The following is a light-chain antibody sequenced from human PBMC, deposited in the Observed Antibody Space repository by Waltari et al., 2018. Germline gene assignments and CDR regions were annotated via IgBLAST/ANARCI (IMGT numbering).Light chain of an antibody. V-gene: IGLV2-8*02. CDR1: GSGGS. CDR2: EVS. J-gene: IGLJ1*01. Sequence: QSALTQPPSASTSPGQSVTLSCTGTGSGGSVSWYQQLPGHAPKLLIYEVSKRPSGVPDRCSGSKSGNTASLTVSGLQAEDEGDYYCSSDAVSNNFYDFGSGTKVTVL. CDR3: SSDAVSNNFYD.